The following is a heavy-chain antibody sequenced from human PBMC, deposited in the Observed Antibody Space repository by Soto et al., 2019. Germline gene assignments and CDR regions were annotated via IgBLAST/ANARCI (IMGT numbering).Heavy chain of an antibody. Sequence: QVQLVQSGAEVKKPGSSVKVSCKASGGTFSSYTISWVRQAPGQGLEWMGRIIPILVIANYAQKFQGRVTITADKSTSTAYMELSSLRSEDTAVYYCARDGSGSANLYWGQGTLVTVSS. D-gene: IGHD3-10*01. CDR3: ARDGSGSANLY. V-gene: IGHV1-69*08. CDR2: IIPILVIA. J-gene: IGHJ4*02. CDR1: GGTFSSYT.